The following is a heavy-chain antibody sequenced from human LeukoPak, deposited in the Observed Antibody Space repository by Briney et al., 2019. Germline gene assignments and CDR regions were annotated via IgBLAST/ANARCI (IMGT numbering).Heavy chain of an antibody. D-gene: IGHD3-3*02. J-gene: IGHJ4*02. Sequence: SVKVSCKASGGTFSSYLISWVRQAPGQGLEWMGGIVPMFGRTNYAQKFQGRVAITADESTRIAYMELSSLRSEDTAVYYCARVRGSALLSFLDDYWGQGTLVTVSS. CDR3: ARVRGSALLSFLDDY. CDR2: IVPMFGRT. V-gene: IGHV1-69*13. CDR1: GGTFSSYL.